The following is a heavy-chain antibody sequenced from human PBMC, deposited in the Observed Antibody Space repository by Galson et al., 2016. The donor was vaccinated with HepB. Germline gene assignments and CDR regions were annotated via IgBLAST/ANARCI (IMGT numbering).Heavy chain of an antibody. V-gene: IGHV4-39*01. CDR1: GGSISSNSYI. J-gene: IGHJ6*01. CDR3: ARQSLSPWLGVLTWGTQNRNANPGSFEL. Sequence: SETLSLTCTVSGGSISSNSYIWGWIRQPPGNRLEWIGSIHYSGSTHYNPSLKSRVTISVDRSTNQFSLELSSVTAADTAVYYCARQSLSPWLGVLTWGTQNRNANPGSFELWGQGTTVTVSS. D-gene: IGHD3-10*01. CDR2: IHYSGST.